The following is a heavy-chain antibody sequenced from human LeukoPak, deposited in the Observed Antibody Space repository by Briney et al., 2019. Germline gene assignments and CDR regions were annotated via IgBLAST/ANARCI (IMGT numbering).Heavy chain of an antibody. CDR3: ARAAMTTVANTNFDY. V-gene: IGHV4-34*01. CDR2: INHSGST. Sequence: TSETLSLTCAVYGGSFSGYYWSWIRQPPGKGLEWIGEINHSGSTNYNPSLKSRVTISVDTSKNQFSLKLSSVTAADTAVYYCARAAMTTVANTNFDYWGQGTLVTVSS. CDR1: GGSFSGYY. J-gene: IGHJ4*02. D-gene: IGHD4-17*01.